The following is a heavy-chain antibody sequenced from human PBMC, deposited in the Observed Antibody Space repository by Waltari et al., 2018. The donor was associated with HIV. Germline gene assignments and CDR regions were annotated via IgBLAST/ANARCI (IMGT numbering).Heavy chain of an antibody. Sequence: EVQLVESGGGLVKPGGSLRLSCAASGFTFSTYNMNWVRPAPGKGLEWVSSISSVGSYIYYPDSFKGRFTIPRGNAKNSLYLQMNSLRAEDTAVYYCAGGGYDYAWGTYRPFDYWGQGTLVTVSS. V-gene: IGHV3-21*03. CDR3: AGGGYDYAWGTYRPFDY. CDR1: GFTFSTYN. D-gene: IGHD3-16*02. J-gene: IGHJ4*02. CDR2: ISSVGSYI.